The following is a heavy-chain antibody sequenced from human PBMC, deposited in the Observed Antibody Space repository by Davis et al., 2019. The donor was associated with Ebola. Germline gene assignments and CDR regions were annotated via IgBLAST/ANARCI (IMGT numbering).Heavy chain of an antibody. D-gene: IGHD6-19*01. CDR3: AREGSGYMDV. CDR1: GYSFTSYW. V-gene: IGHV5-10-1*01. J-gene: IGHJ6*02. Sequence: PGGSLRLSCKGSGYSFTSYWISWVRQMPGKGLEWMGRIDPSDSYTNYSPSFQGHVTISADKSISTAYLQWSSLKASDTAMYYCAREGSGYMDVWGQGTTVTVSS. CDR2: IDPSDSYT.